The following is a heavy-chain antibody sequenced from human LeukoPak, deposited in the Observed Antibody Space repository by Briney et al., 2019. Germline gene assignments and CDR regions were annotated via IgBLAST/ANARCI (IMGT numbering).Heavy chain of an antibody. V-gene: IGHV5-51*01. D-gene: IGHD3-22*01. J-gene: IGHJ4*02. CDR3: ARYYYDSSGYYYYSFDY. CDR1: GYRFTSYW. Sequence: RGESLKISCKGSGYRFTSYWIGWVRQMPGKGLEWMGIIYPGDSDTRYSPSFQGQVSISADKSISTAYLQWSSLKASDTAMYYCARYYYDSSGYYYYSFDYWGQGTLVTVSS. CDR2: IYPGDSDT.